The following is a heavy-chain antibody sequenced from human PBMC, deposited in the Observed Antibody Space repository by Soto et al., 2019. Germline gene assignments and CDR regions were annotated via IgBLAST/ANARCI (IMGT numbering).Heavy chain of an antibody. CDR3: AAAAPYSSGCLVSSNYGMDV. CDR2: IYYSGST. CDR1: GGSISSSSYY. Sequence: PSETLSLTCTVSGGSISSSSYYWGWIRQPPGKGLEWIGSIYYSGSTYYNPSLKSRVTISVDTSKNQFSLKLSSVTAADTAVYYCAAAAPYSSGCLVSSNYGMDVWGQGTTLTVSS. D-gene: IGHD6-19*01. J-gene: IGHJ6*02. V-gene: IGHV4-39*01.